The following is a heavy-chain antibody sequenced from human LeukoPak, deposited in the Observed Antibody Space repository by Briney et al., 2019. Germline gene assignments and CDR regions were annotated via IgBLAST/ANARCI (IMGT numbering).Heavy chain of an antibody. CDR1: GYTFTGYY. D-gene: IGHD1-26*01. CDR2: INPNSGGT. Sequence: ASVKVSCKASGYTFTGYYMHWVRQAPGQGLEWMGWINPNSGGTSYAQKFQGRVTMTRDTSISTAYMELSRLRSDDTAVYYCARARELLNWFDPWGQGTLVTVSS. J-gene: IGHJ5*02. CDR3: ARARELLNWFDP. V-gene: IGHV1-2*02.